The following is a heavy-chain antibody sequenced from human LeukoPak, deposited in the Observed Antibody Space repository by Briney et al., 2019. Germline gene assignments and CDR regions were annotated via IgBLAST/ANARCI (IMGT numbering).Heavy chain of an antibody. CDR3: AGVVPAASEYFDY. Sequence: SETLSLTCTVSGGSISSYYWSWIRQPPGKGLEWIGYIYYSGSTNYNPSLKSRVTISVDTSKNQFSLKLSSVTAADTAVYYCAGVVPAASEYFDYWGQGTLVTASS. V-gene: IGHV4-59*01. CDR2: IYYSGST. J-gene: IGHJ4*02. CDR1: GGSISSYY. D-gene: IGHD2-2*01.